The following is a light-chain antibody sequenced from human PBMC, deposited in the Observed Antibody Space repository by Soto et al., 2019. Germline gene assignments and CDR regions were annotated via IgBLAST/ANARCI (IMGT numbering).Light chain of an antibody. J-gene: IGKJ1*01. V-gene: IGKV3-20*01. CDR1: QSVSNNY. Sequence: IALTQSPGTLSLSAGERATLSWGASQSVSNNYLAWYQQKPGQAPRLRIYGASNRATGIPDRFIGSGSGTDFTLTISRLAPEDFAVYDCQQYGSSGTFGQGTKVDIK. CDR2: GAS. CDR3: QQYGSSGT.